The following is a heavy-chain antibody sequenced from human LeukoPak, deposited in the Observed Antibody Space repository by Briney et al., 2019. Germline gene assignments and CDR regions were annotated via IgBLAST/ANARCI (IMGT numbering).Heavy chain of an antibody. CDR2: INHSGST. D-gene: IGHD4-17*01. Sequence: PSETLSLTCAVYGGSFRGYYWSWIRQPPGKGLEWIGEINHSGSTNYNPSLKSRVTISVDTSKNQFSLKLSSVTAADTAVYYCARAPDYGDYFDYWGQGTLVTVSS. V-gene: IGHV4-34*01. CDR1: GGSFRGYY. J-gene: IGHJ4*02. CDR3: ARAPDYGDYFDY.